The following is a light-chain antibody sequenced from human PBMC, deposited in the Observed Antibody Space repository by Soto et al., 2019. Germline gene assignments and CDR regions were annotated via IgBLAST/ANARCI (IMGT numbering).Light chain of an antibody. J-gene: IGKJ4*01. CDR2: DAS. V-gene: IGKV3-11*01. Sequence: EIVLTQSPVSLSLSPGERATLSCRASQSVSRDLAWYQQKPGQAPRLLIYDASSRATGIPDRFSGGGSGTDFTLTISGLQPEDFATYYCLQDHGYPLTFGGGTKVDIK. CDR3: LQDHGYPLT. CDR1: QSVSRD.